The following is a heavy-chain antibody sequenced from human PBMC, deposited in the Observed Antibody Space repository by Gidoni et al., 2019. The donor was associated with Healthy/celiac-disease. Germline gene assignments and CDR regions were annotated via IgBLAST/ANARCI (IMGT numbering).Heavy chain of an antibody. CDR1: GFTFGDYA. V-gene: IGHV3-49*04. Sequence: EVQLVESGGGLLQPGRSLSLSCTASGFTFGDYAMSLVRKAPGKGLEWVGFIRSKAYGGTTEYAASVKGRFTISRDDYKSIAYLQMNSMKTEDTAVYYCTRTPLAYCGGDCYSSRATDAFDIWGQGTMVTVSS. CDR2: IRSKAYGGTT. CDR3: TRTPLAYCGGDCYSSRATDAFDI. J-gene: IGHJ3*02. D-gene: IGHD2-21*02.